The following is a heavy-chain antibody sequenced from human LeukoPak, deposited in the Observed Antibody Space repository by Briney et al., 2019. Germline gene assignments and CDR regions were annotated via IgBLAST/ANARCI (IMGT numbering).Heavy chain of an antibody. CDR3: ARTPGITIFGVVYYYGMDV. CDR2: IYYSGST. V-gene: IGHV4-31*03. Sequence: SETLSLTCTVSGGSISSGGYYWSWIRQHPGKGLEWIGYIYYSGSTYYNPSLKSRVTISVDTSKNQFSLKLSSVTAADTAVYYCARTPGITIFGVVYYYGMDVWGQGTTVTVFS. D-gene: IGHD3-3*01. J-gene: IGHJ6*02. CDR1: GGSISSGGYY.